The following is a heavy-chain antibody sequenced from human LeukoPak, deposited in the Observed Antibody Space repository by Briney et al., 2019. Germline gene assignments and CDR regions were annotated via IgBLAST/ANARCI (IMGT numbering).Heavy chain of an antibody. CDR3: ARDHDISSSPRNAEYFQH. D-gene: IGHD6-6*01. Sequence: PGGSLRLSCAASGFTFSSYSMNWVRQAPGKGLEWVSYISSSSSTIYYADSVKGRFTISRDNAKNSLYLQMNSLRAEDTAVYYCARDHDISSSPRNAEYFQHWGQGTLVTVSS. CDR2: ISSSSSTI. V-gene: IGHV3-48*04. CDR1: GFTFSSYS. J-gene: IGHJ1*01.